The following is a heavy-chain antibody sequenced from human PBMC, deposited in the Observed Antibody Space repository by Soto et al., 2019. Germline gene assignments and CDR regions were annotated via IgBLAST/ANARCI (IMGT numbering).Heavy chain of an antibody. CDR2: IFWDDDK. Sequence: SGPTLVNPTQTLTLTCTFSGFSLNTRAVGVGWIRQPPGKALEWLALIFWDDDKRYSPSLKRRLVITKDASKNRVVLTMTNMDRVDTATYYCAHVKWKNGPALHYWGSGTLVTVSS. CDR1: GFSLNTRAVG. V-gene: IGHV2-5*02. CDR3: AHVKWKNGPALHY. D-gene: IGHD1-1*01. J-gene: IGHJ4*02.